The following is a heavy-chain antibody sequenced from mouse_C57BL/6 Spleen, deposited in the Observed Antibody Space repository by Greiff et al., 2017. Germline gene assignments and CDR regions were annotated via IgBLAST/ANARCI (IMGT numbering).Heavy chain of an antibody. CDR2: ISSGSSSI. CDR1: GFTFTDYG. CDR3: ARGDYYDMDY. V-gene: IGHV5-17*01. J-gene: IGHJ4*01. Sequence: EVQRVESGGGLVKPGGSLKLSCAASGFTFTDYGMHWVRQAPEQGLEWVAYISSGSSSIYYADTVKGRLTIARDNAKNTLFLQMTSLRSEDTAMYYCARGDYYDMDYWGQGTSVTVSS.